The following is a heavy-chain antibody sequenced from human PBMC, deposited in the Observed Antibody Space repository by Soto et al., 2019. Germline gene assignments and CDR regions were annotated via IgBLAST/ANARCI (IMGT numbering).Heavy chain of an antibody. CDR2: IHSSGST. CDR3: AILTKPTAVTTAFRGGYGLDV. CDR1: GGSVSSGNYF. D-gene: IGHD4-17*01. Sequence: QVQLQESGTGLLKPSETLSLTCTVSGGSVSSGNYFWSWIRQPPGKGLEWIGYIHSSGSTNYNPSLKSRVTISVDTSRNQFSLKLTSVTAADTAVYYCAILTKPTAVTTAFRGGYGLDVWGQGTTVTVSS. J-gene: IGHJ6*02. V-gene: IGHV4-61*01.